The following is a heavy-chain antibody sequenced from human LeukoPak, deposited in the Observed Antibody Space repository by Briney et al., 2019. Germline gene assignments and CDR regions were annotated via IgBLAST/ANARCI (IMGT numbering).Heavy chain of an antibody. CDR2: INADGSNT. Sequence: GGSLRLSCAASGFIFSNHWMHWVRQAPGKGLMWVSRINADGSNTRYADSVKGRFTISRDNSKNTLYLQMNSLRAEDTAVYYCAKEPRVVVITTFDYWGQGTLVTVSS. J-gene: IGHJ4*02. D-gene: IGHD3-22*01. CDR1: GFIFSNHW. CDR3: AKEPRVVVITTFDY. V-gene: IGHV3-74*01.